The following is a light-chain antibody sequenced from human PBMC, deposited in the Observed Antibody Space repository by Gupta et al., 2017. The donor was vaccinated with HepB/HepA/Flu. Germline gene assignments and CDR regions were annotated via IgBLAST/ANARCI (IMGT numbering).Light chain of an antibody. CDR1: QSISSW. CDR3: QQYNSYSRT. J-gene: IGKJ2*02. V-gene: IGKV1-5*03. Sequence: DIQMTQSPSTLSASVGDRVTITCRASQSISSWLAWYQQKPGKAPKLLIYKASSVESGVPSRFSGSGSGTEFTLTISSLQPDDFAPYYCQQYNSYSRTFGQGTKVEIK. CDR2: KAS.